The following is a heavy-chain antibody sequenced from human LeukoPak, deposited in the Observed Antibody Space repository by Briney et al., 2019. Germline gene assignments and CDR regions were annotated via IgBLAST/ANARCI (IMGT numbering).Heavy chain of an antibody. CDR3: ARGARFLEWLFQPFDY. CDR1: GYTFTSYG. CDR2: ISAYNGNT. V-gene: IGHV1-18*01. Sequence: ASVKVSCKASGYTFTSYGISWVRQAPGLGLEWMGWISAYNGNTNYAQKLQGRVTMTTDTSTSTAYMELRSLRSDDTAVYYCARGARFLEWLFQPFDYWGQGTLVTVSS. J-gene: IGHJ4*02. D-gene: IGHD3-3*01.